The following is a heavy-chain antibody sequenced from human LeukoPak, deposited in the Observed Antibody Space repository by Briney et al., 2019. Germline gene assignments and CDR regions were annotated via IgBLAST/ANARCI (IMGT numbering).Heavy chain of an antibody. CDR2: IHTSGST. V-gene: IGHV4-4*07. D-gene: IGHD3/OR15-3a*01. CDR3: ARARYHTEMTYFRTVYYFDY. J-gene: IGHJ4*02. Sequence: SETLSLTCTVSGVSISSYYWSWIRQPAGKGLEWIGRIHTSGSTNYNPSLKSRVTMSVDTSKNQFSLKLSSVTAADTAVYYCARARYHTEMTYFRTVYYFDYWGQGTLVTVSS. CDR1: GVSISSYY.